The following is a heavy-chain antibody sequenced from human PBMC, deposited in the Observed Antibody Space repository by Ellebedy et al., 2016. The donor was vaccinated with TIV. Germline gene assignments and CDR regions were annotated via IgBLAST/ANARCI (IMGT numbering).Heavy chain of an antibody. CDR1: GFTFSNYS. CDR2: ITGSSSYM. V-gene: IGHV3-21*01. Sequence: GESLKISCAASGFTFSNYSMNWVRQAPGKGLEWVSSITGSSSYMFYADSVKGRFTISRENAKNSLYLQMNSLRAEDTAVYYCSRGIAAVMYWGQGTLVTVSS. D-gene: IGHD6-13*01. J-gene: IGHJ4*02. CDR3: SRGIAAVMY.